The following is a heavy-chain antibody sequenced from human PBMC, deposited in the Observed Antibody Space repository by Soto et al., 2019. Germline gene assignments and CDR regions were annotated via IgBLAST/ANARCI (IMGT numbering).Heavy chain of an antibody. CDR1: GFTFSSYG. J-gene: IGHJ6*02. V-gene: IGHV3-33*01. D-gene: IGHD2-2*01. CDR2: IWYDGSNK. Sequence: GGSLRLSCAASGFTFSSYGMHWVRQAPGKGLEWVAVIWYDGSNKYYADSVKGRFTISRDNSRNTLYLQMNSLRAEDTAVYYCARDPYGAYCSSTSCSYGMDVWGQGTKVTVSS. CDR3: ARDPYGAYCSSTSCSYGMDV.